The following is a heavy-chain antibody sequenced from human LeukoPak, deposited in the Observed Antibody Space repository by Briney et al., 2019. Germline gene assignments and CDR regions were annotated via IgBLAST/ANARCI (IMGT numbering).Heavy chain of an antibody. J-gene: IGHJ4*02. CDR3: ARGALAIGGSDYFAY. Sequence: SETLSLTCAVYGGSLNDYYWSWIRQPPGKGLEWTGEINHGGSTNYNSSLKSRVTMSVNPSKNQFSLKLTSVTAADTAVYYCARGALAIGGSDYFAYWGQGTLVSVSS. CDR1: GGSLNDYY. V-gene: IGHV4-34*01. CDR2: INHGGST.